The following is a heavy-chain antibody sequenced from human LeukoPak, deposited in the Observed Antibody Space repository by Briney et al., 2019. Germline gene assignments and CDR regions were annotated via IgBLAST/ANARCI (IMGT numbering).Heavy chain of an antibody. CDR1: GFTFSIYA. D-gene: IGHD2-2*01. CDR3: ARERLLSKAWFDP. J-gene: IGHJ5*02. Sequence: PGGSLRLSCAASGFTFSIYAMHWVRQAPGKGLGWVAVISYDGSNKYYADSVKGRFTISRDNSKNTLYLQMNSLRAEDTAVYYCARERLLSKAWFDPWGQGTLVTVSS. CDR2: ISYDGSNK. V-gene: IGHV3-30-3*01.